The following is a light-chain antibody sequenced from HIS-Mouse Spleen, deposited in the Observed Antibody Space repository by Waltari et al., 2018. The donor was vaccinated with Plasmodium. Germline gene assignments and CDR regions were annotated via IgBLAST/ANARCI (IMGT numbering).Light chain of an antibody. V-gene: IGKV3D-7*01. CDR2: GAS. CDR1: QSVSSSY. J-gene: IGKJ2*01. Sequence: EIVMTHSPATLSLSPGERATLSCRARQSVSSSYLSWYQQKPGQAPRLLIYGASTRATGIPARFSGSGSGTDFTLTISSLQPEDFAVYYCQQDYNLPYTFGQGTKLEIK. CDR3: QQDYNLPYT.